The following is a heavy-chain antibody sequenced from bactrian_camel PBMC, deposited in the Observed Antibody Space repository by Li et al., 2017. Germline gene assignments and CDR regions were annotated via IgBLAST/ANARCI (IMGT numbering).Heavy chain of an antibody. CDR3: TADVGDVHYPEYGPDPCNAPAY. Sequence: QLVESGGSLVQPGGSLRLSCAASGFTFSTYAMSWVRQAPGKGLERVSLISSSGGSTLYADSVKGRFTISRDNAKNTVYLQMENLKPEDTALYYCTADVGDVHYPEYGPDPCNAPAYWCPGTQVTVS. J-gene: IGHJ4*01. D-gene: IGHD4*01. V-gene: IGHV3S40*01. CDR2: ISSSGGST. CDR1: GFTFSTYA.